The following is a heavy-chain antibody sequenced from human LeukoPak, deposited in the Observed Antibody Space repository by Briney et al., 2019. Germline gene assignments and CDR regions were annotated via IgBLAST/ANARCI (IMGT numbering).Heavy chain of an antibody. V-gene: IGHV4-4*07. Sequence: SETLSLTCTVSADSISNSYWSWIRQSAGKGLEWIARIYTSGSTNYNTSLQSRVTMSVDTSKNQFSLVLTSVTSADTAVYFFAKEAPMATNNWYFDLWGRGTLVTVSS. J-gene: IGHJ2*01. CDR3: AKEAPMATNNWYFDL. CDR1: ADSISNSY. CDR2: IYTSGST. D-gene: IGHD5-24*01.